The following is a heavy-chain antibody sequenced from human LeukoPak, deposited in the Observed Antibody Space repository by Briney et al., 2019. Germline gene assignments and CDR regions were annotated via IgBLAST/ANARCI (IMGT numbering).Heavy chain of an antibody. J-gene: IGHJ5*02. D-gene: IGHD6-19*01. CDR3: AREAGPGRQWLADWWFDP. CDR1: GFTFSSYS. CDR2: ISSSSSYI. V-gene: IGHV3-21*01. Sequence: GGSLRLSCAASGFTFSSYSMNWVRQAPGKGLEWVSSISSSSSYIYYADSVKGRFTISRDNAKNSLYLQMNSLRAEDTAVYYCAREAGPGRQWLADWWFDPWGQGTLVTVSS.